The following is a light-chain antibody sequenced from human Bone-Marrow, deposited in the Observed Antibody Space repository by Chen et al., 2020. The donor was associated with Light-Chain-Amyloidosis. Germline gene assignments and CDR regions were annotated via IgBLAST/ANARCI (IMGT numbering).Light chain of an antibody. V-gene: IGKV3-15*01. CDR1: ESFSTN. J-gene: IGKJ5*01. CDR3: QQYNKWPPIT. Sequence: EIVMTHSPATLSVSPGDRATVSCRASESFSTNLAWYQHKPGQAPRLLIYGASTRATCIPARFSGSGSGTEFTLTISSVQSEDFGLYFCQQYNKWPPITFGQGTRLGIK. CDR2: GAS.